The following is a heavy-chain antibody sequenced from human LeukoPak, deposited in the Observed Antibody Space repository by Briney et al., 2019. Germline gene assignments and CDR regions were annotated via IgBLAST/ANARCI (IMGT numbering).Heavy chain of an antibody. CDR2: SGSGGNT. V-gene: IGHV3-23*01. CDR1: GFTFSSYV. CDR3: AKVPHGDYAVDY. Sequence: GGSLRLSCAASGFTFSSYVMSWVRQAPGKGLEWVSTSGSGGNTYYADSVKGRFTISRDNSKNTLYLQMNSLRAEDTAVYYCAKVPHGDYAVDYWGQGTLVTVSS. J-gene: IGHJ4*02. D-gene: IGHD4-17*01.